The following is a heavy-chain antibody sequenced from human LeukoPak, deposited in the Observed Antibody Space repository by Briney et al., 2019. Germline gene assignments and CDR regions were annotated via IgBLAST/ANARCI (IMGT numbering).Heavy chain of an antibody. Sequence: GGSLRLSCAASGFSFSDFYMVWIRQAPGKGLEWVSHISSSSSYTNYADSVKGRFTTSRDNAKNSLYLQMNSLRAEDTAVYYCARAYSTSWFDYWGQGALVTVSS. J-gene: IGHJ4*02. D-gene: IGHD6-13*01. CDR2: ISSSSSYT. CDR3: ARAYSTSWFDY. CDR1: GFSFSDFY. V-gene: IGHV3-11*06.